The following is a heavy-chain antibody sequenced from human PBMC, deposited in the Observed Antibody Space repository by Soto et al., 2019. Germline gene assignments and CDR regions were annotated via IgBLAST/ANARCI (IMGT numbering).Heavy chain of an antibody. V-gene: IGHV4-59*01. CDR3: ARCVHCSNGGRFDP. J-gene: IGHJ5*02. CDR2: VHYTGSS. Sequence: PSETLSLTCTVSGDSIDSFFWSWIRQPPGKGLEWIGYVHYTGSSNYSPSLKSRVTILVDTSKNQFSLKLNSVTAADTAVYYCARCVHCSNGGRFDPWGLGALVTVSS. D-gene: IGHD2-8*01. CDR1: GDSIDSFF.